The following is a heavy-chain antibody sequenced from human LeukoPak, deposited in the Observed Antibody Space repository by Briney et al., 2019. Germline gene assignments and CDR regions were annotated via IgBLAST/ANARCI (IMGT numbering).Heavy chain of an antibody. CDR3: ARNYDLLTADSLWLDP. CDR1: VGSISSYY. V-gene: IGHV4-59*08. D-gene: IGHD3-9*01. CDR2: IYYSGST. Sequence: SETLSLTCTFSVGSISSYYWSWIRQPPWKGLEGIGYIYYSGSTNYNPSLKSRVTISVDTSKNQFSLKLSSVPAADTAVYYCARNYDLLTADSLWLDPWGQGTLVTVSS. J-gene: IGHJ5*02.